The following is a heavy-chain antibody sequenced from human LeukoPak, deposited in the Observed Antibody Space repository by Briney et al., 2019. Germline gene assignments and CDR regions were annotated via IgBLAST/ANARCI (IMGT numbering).Heavy chain of an antibody. CDR3: ARVNYDSSGYYYSGRYFDY. CDR2: IYYSGST. V-gene: IGHV4-59*12. D-gene: IGHD3-22*01. CDR1: GGSISSYY. J-gene: IGHJ4*02. Sequence: SETLSLTCTVSGGSISSYYWSWIRQPPGKGLEWIGDIYYSGSTYYNPSLKSRVTISVDTSKNQFSLKLSSVTAADTAVYYCARVNYDSSGYYYSGRYFDYWGQGTLVTVSS.